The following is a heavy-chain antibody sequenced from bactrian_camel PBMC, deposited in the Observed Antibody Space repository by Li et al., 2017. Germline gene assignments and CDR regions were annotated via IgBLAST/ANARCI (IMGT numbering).Heavy chain of an antibody. CDR2: LYNSGST. Sequence: QLVESGGGSVQAGGSLRLSCAASGDVNSTDCMGWFRQRPGKGRVAVATLYNSGSTRYSDSVKGRFTISQDDAKNTLYLQMNSLKPEDTAMYYCAARRGVCGAEWWLFGYRGQGTQVTVS. D-gene: IGHD7*01. V-gene: IGHV3S53*01. CDR1: GDVNSTDC. CDR3: AARRGVCGAEWWLFGY. J-gene: IGHJ6*01.